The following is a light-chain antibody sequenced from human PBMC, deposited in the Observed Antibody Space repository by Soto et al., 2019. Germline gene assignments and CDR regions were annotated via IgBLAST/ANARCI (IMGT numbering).Light chain of an antibody. V-gene: IGKV3-15*01. CDR1: QSSVST. J-gene: IGKJ4*01. Sequence: EIVMTQSQATLSVSPGERATLSCRASQSSVSTLAWYQQEPGQAPRLLIYGASTRATGIPARFSGIGSGTEFTFIISSLQSEDFGVYYCQRYNRRPLSFGGGTKVDIK. CDR3: QRYNRRPLS. CDR2: GAS.